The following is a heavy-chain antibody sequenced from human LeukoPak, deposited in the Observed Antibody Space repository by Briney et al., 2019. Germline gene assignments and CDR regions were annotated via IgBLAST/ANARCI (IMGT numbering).Heavy chain of an antibody. D-gene: IGHD3-10*01. V-gene: IGHV3-21*05. CDR1: GFTFSSYS. CDR2: ISSSSSYI. J-gene: IGHJ6*03. CDR3: ARESEFGELLVYYYMDV. Sequence: GGSLRLSCAVSGFTFSSYSMTWVRQAPGKGLEWVSYISSSSSYIYYADSVKGRFTISRDNAKNSLYLQMNSLRAEDTAVYYCARESEFGELLVYYYMDVWGKGTTVTISS.